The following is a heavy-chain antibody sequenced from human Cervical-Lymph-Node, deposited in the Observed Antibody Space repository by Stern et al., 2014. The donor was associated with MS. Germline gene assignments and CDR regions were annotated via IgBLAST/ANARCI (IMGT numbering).Heavy chain of an antibody. CDR2: IFPGDSDA. CDR3: TRRAVAGTWYFDL. D-gene: IGHD6-19*01. J-gene: IGHJ2*01. Sequence: MQLVQSGAEVKKAGESLKISCKGSGYSFSHYWIGWVRQMPGKGLEGLGLIFPGDSDAKYSPSFQGQVTFSVDKSISTAYLQWSSLKAPDTAMYYCTRRAVAGTWYFDLWGRGTQVTVSS. CDR1: GYSFSHYW. V-gene: IGHV5-51*03.